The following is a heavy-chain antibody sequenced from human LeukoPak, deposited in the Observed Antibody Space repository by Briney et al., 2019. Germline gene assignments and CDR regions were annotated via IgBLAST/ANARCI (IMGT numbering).Heavy chain of an antibody. J-gene: IGHJ3*02. Sequence: GASVKVSCKASGYTFTGYYIHWVRQAPGQGLEWMGWINPNSGGTNYAQKFQGRVTMTRDTSISTAYMELSRLRSDDTAVYYCARATRPVVAGTNDAFDIWGQGTMVTVSS. CDR3: ARATRPVVAGTNDAFDI. CDR1: GYTFTGYY. D-gene: IGHD6-19*01. CDR2: INPNSGGT. V-gene: IGHV1-2*02.